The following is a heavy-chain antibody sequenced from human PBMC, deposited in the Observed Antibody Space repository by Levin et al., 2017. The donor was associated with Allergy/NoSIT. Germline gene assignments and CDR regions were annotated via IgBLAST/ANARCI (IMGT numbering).Heavy chain of an antibody. J-gene: IGHJ6*02. Sequence: GESLKISCKASGYTFTSYDINWVRQATGQGLEWMGWMNPNSGNTGYAQKFQGRVTMTRNTSISTAYMELSSLRSEDTAVYYCARGSGYCSSTSCYWVSYYYYGMDGWGQGTTVTVSS. CDR2: MNPNSGNT. V-gene: IGHV1-8*01. D-gene: IGHD2-2*01. CDR3: ARGSGYCSSTSCYWVSYYYYGMDG. CDR1: GYTFTSYD.